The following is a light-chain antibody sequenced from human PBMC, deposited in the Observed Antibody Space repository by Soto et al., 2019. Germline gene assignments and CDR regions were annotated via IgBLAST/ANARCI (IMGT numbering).Light chain of an antibody. CDR1: QSVSSY. CDR2: DAS. Sequence: EIVLTQSPATLSLSPGERATLSCRASQSVSSYLAWYQQKPGQAPGLLIYDASNRATGIPARFSGSGSGTDFTLTISSLEPEDFAVYYCQQGGTFGQGTKLEIK. J-gene: IGKJ2*01. CDR3: QQGGT. V-gene: IGKV3-11*01.